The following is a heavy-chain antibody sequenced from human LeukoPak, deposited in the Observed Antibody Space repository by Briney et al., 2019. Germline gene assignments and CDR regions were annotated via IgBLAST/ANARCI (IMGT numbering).Heavy chain of an antibody. V-gene: IGHV4-59*08. D-gene: IGHD6-19*01. J-gene: IGHJ4*02. CDR2: IYYSGST. CDR3: AGLQYTSDWSPNYY. Sequence: KPPETLWCTCTVSGGSISRYYWSWIRQPPGKGLEWIGYIYYSGSTNYNPSLTSRVTMSVDTSKKQFSLKLNSVTAADTAVYYCAGLQYTSDWSPNYYCSQETQLTVSS. CDR1: GGSISRYY.